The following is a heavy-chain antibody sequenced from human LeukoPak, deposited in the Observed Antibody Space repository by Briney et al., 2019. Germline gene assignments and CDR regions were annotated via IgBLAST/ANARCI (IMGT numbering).Heavy chain of an antibody. V-gene: IGHV3-23*01. Sequence: GGALRLSCAASGFTFAIHAMTWVRQPPGKELEWVSGISGSGASTHYADSVKGQFTISRDNSKNTLFLQMNSLRAEDTAIYYCAKDSYASGRPLHTFDVWSQGTMVTVSS. D-gene: IGHD3-10*01. J-gene: IGHJ3*01. CDR1: GFTFAIHA. CDR3: AKDSYASGRPLHTFDV. CDR2: ISGSGAST.